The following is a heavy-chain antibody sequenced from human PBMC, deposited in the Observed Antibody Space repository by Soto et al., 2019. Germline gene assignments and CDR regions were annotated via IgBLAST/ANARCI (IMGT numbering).Heavy chain of an antibody. J-gene: IGHJ4*02. D-gene: IGHD2-15*01. Sequence: QVQLVQSGAEVKKPGASVKVSCKASGYTFTSYGISWVRQAPGQGLEWMGWISAYNGNTNYAQKLQGRDTMTTDTSTSTAYMELRSLRSDDTAVYYCARDNWDCSGGSCYPYFDYWGQGTLVTVSS. CDR3: ARDNWDCSGGSCYPYFDY. V-gene: IGHV1-18*01. CDR2: ISAYNGNT. CDR1: GYTFTSYG.